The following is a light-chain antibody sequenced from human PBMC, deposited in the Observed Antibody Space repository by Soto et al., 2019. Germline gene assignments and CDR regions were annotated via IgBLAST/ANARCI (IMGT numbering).Light chain of an antibody. CDR1: STDFVSYNR. J-gene: IGLJ1*01. CDR3: SLYTSENAYV. V-gene: IGLV2-18*01. CDR2: EVS. Sequence: QSVLTQPPSVSGSPGQSVTISCTGTSTDFVSYNRVSWYQQPPGTAPKLMIYEVSKRPSGVPDRFSGSKSGNTASLTISGLQAADAADYYCSLYTSENAYVFGTGTKGTVL.